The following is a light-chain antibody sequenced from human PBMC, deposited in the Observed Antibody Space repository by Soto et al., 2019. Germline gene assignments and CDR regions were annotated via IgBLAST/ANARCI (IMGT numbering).Light chain of an antibody. CDR1: QSVSSD. V-gene: IGKV3-15*01. J-gene: IGKJ5*01. CDR3: QQYTNWPLT. CDR2: GAS. Sequence: EIVITQSPATLSVSPGERVTLSCRASQSVSSDLAWYKQKPGQSPRLFIYGASTRATGIPARFSGSGSGTEFTLTISSLKSADFEVYYCQQYTNWPLTVGQGTRLEIK.